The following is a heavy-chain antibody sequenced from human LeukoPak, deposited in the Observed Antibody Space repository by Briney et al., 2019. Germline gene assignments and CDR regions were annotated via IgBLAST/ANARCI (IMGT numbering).Heavy chain of an antibody. CDR3: ARTHDYFYYFDY. Sequence: SETLSLTCAVSGGSISSSNWWSWVRPPPGKGLEWIGEIYHSGSTNYNPSLKSRVTISVDKSKNQFSLKLSSVTAADTAVYYCARTHDYFYYFDYWGQGTLVTVSS. CDR2: IYHSGST. V-gene: IGHV4-4*02. J-gene: IGHJ4*02. CDR1: GGSISSSNW. D-gene: IGHD2/OR15-2a*01.